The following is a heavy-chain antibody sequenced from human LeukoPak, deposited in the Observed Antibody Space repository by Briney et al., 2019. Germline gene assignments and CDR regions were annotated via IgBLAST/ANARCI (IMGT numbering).Heavy chain of an antibody. CDR3: LRGGHWHCMH. D-gene: IGHD1-7*01. CDR1: AHSIIIGGYD. Sequence: SQTLSLTCTVVAHSIIIGGYDGSSIRQHPGKGLEWIGYILCRATTYHNSSLRSRIAMSVDPSKNQFSLKFKSATAADTAVYYCLRGGHWHCMHWGQGMLVTVSS. V-gene: IGHV4-31*03. CDR2: ILCRATT. J-gene: IGHJ4*02.